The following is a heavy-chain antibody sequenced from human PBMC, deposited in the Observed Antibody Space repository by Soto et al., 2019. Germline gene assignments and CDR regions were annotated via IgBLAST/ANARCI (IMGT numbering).Heavy chain of an antibody. CDR2: NSSSSSYI. CDR1: GFTFSSYS. D-gene: IGHD1-26*01. CDR3: ARVTEWEPLDY. Sequence: GGSLRLSCAASGFTFSSYSMNWVRQAPGKGLEWVSSNSSSSSYIYYADSVKGRFTISRDNAKNSLYLQMNSLRAEDTAVCYCARVTEWEPLDYWGQGTLVTVSS. J-gene: IGHJ4*02. V-gene: IGHV3-21*01.